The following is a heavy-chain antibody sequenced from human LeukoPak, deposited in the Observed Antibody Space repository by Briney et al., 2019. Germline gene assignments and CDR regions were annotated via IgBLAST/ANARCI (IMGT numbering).Heavy chain of an antibody. Sequence: XSXYWXHWVRHAPGKGLVWVSGINSDGETTTYADSVKGRFTISRDNAKNTLYLQMNSLSAEDTAVFYCARGNHYAFDSWGQGTLVTVSS. CDR1: XSXYW. D-gene: IGHD4-17*01. J-gene: IGHJ4*02. CDR2: INSDGETT. CDR3: ARGNHYAFDS. V-gene: IGHV3-74*01.